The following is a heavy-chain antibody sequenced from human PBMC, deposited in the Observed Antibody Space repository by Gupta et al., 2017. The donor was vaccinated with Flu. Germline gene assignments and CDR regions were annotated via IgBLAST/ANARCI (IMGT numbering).Heavy chain of an antibody. J-gene: IGHJ3*02. CDR3: AKAVVVADDAFDI. CDR1: GFTFDDYA. V-gene: IGHV3-9*01. Sequence: EVQLVESGGGLVQPGRSLRLSCAASGFTFDDYAMHWVRQAPGEGLEWVSVVSWNSGIIAYADSVKGRFTISRDNAKNSVYLQMNSLRAEDTALYYCAKAVVVADDAFDIWGQGTMVPFSS. CDR2: VSWNSGII. D-gene: IGHD2-15*01.